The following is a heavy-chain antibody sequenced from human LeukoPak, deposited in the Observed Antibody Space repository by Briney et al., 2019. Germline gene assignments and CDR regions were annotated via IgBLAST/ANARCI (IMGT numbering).Heavy chain of an antibody. J-gene: IGHJ4*02. D-gene: IGHD1-1*01. Sequence: PSQTLSLTCTVSGASIGSGGFYWTWIRQHAGKGLEWIGYIYYTGSAEYNPSLKSRVTLSVDPSRSHFSLNLTSVTAADTAVYCAREGQRHLFDSWGQGTLVTVSA. CDR2: IYYTGSA. CDR1: GASIGSGGFY. V-gene: IGHV4-31*03. CDR3: AREGQRHLFDS.